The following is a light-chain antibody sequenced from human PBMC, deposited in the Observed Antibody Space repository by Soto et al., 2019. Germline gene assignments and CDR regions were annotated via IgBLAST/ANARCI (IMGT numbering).Light chain of an antibody. V-gene: IGLV2-8*01. CDR2: EVS. Sequence: QSALTQPPSASGSPGQSVTISCTGTSSDVGVYNYVSWYQQHPGKAPKLMIYEVSKRPSGVPDRFSGSKSGNTASLTVSGLQAEDEADHYCSSFAGNNNLVFGGGTKVTVL. J-gene: IGLJ2*01. CDR3: SSFAGNNNLV. CDR1: SSDVGVYNY.